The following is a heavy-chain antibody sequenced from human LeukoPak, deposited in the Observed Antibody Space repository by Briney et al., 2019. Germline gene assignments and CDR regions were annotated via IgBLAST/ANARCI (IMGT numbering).Heavy chain of an antibody. CDR2: IIPILGIA. D-gene: IGHD2-15*01. CDR1: GGTFSSYA. V-gene: IGHV1-69*04. Sequence: AASVKVSCKASGGTFSSYAISWVRQAPGQGLEWMGRIIPILGIANYAQKFQGGVTITADKSTSTAYMELSSLRSEDTAVYYCAREKGANCSGGSCYWLVDYYYYGMDVWGQGTTVTVSS. J-gene: IGHJ6*02. CDR3: AREKGANCSGGSCYWLVDYYYYGMDV.